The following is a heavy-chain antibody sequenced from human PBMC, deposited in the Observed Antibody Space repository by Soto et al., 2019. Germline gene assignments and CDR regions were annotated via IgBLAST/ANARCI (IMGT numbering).Heavy chain of an antibody. CDR3: ATGRIRNDDFGDS. V-gene: IGHV3-23*01. CDR1: GFTLSNYA. Sequence: LRLSCAASGFTLSNYAMRWVRQAPGKGLEWVSIISASGDTTDYADFVKGRFTISRDNSKNTLYLQMNSLRVEDTAVYYCATGRIRNDDFGDSWGQGTLVTVSS. J-gene: IGHJ5*02. D-gene: IGHD1-1*01. CDR2: ISASGDTT.